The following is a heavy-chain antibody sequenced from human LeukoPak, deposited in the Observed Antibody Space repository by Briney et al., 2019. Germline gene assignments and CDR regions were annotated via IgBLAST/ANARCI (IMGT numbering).Heavy chain of an antibody. D-gene: IGHD2-2*03. J-gene: IGHJ4*02. CDR1: GFTFSSYA. V-gene: IGHV3-30-3*01. Sequence: PGGSLRLSCAASGFTFSSYAMHWVRQAPGKGLEWVAVISYDGSNKYYADSVKGRFTISRDNSKNTLYLQMNSLRAEDTAVYYCARSLDNVVNIGYWGQGTLVTVSS. CDR2: ISYDGSNK. CDR3: ARSLDNVVNIGY.